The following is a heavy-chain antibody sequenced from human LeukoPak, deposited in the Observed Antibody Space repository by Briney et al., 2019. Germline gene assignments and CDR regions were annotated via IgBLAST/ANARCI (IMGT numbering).Heavy chain of an antibody. CDR3: ARDHNPHPQEGWFGELLTSDWFDP. CDR1: GYTFTNYA. Sequence: ASVKVSCKASGYTFTNYAISWVRQAPGQGLEWMGWISAYNGNTNYAQNLQGRVTMTTDTSTSTAYMELRSLRSDDTAVYYCARDHNPHPQEGWFGELLTSDWFDPWGQGTLVTVSS. D-gene: IGHD3-10*01. J-gene: IGHJ5*02. CDR2: ISAYNGNT. V-gene: IGHV1-18*01.